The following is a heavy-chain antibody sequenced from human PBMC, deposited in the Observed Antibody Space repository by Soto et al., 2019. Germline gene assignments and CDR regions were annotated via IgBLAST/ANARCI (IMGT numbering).Heavy chain of an antibody. CDR3: ALEFAGVNRSGWYDAFDS. D-gene: IGHD6-19*01. Sequence: QVQLVQSGAEVKKPGSSVKVSCKASGGTFSSYAISWVRQAPGQGLEWMGGIIPIFGTANYAQKFQGRVTIIADEATSQAYMVLSSLRSEDTAVYYCALEFAGVNRSGWYDAFDSWGQGTLVTFSS. V-gene: IGHV1-69*01. J-gene: IGHJ4*02. CDR1: GGTFSSYA. CDR2: IIPIFGTA.